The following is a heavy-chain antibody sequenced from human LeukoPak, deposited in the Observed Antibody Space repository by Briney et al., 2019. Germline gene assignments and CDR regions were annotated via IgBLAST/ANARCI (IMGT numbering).Heavy chain of an antibody. CDR1: GESLNIYY. J-gene: IGHJ4*02. Sequence: PSETLSLTCAVYGESLNIYYWSWIRQPPGKGLEWIREINHSGRTNYNPSLKSRVTISVDTSKNQFSLKLTSVTAADTAMYYCASSLRAVDWQFDYWGQGTLVTVSS. CDR2: INHSGRT. D-gene: IGHD3-9*01. CDR3: ASSLRAVDWQFDY. V-gene: IGHV4-34*01.